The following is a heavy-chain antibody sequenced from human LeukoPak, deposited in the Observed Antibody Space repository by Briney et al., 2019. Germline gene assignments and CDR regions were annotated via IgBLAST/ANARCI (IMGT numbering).Heavy chain of an antibody. CDR3: ARLVLAGYFDY. Sequence: PSETLSLTCTVSGGSISSSSYYWGWIRQPPGKGLEWIGSIYYSGSTYYNPSLKSRVTISVDTSKNQFSLKLSSVTAADTAVYYCARLVLAGYFDYWGQGTLVTVSS. J-gene: IGHJ4*02. CDR1: GGSISSSSYY. V-gene: IGHV4-39*01. CDR2: IYYSGST. D-gene: IGHD2-15*01.